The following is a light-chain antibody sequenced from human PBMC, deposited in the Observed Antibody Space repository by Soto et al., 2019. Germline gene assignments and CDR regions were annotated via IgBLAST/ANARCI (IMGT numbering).Light chain of an antibody. Sequence: EVVMTQSPASLSASPGERVTLSCRASQNIRSSLAWYQQRPGQAPRLLIYDASTRATGIPDRFNGSGSGTDFALTISRLEPEDFALYYCQQYDASPLTFGPGTKVDI. CDR2: DAS. CDR1: QNIRSS. J-gene: IGKJ3*01. CDR3: QQYDASPLT. V-gene: IGKV3-15*01.